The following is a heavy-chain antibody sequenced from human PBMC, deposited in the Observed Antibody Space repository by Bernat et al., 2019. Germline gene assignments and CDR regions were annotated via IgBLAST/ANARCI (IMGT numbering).Heavy chain of an antibody. CDR2: IIPILGIA. Sequence: QVQLVQSGAEVKKPGSSVKVSCKASGGTFSSYTISWVRQAPGQGLEWMGRIIPILGIANYATKFTGRVTMTADKSTSTAYMKLSRLRSEDTAVYYCARDRWAGWEYGMDVWGQGTTVTVSS. D-gene: IGHD1-26*01. CDR1: GGTFSSYT. CDR3: ARDRWAGWEYGMDV. J-gene: IGHJ6*02. V-gene: IGHV1-69*08.